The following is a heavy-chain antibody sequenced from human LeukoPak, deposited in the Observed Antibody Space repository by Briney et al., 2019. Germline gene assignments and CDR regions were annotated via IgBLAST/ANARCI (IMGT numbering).Heavy chain of an antibody. CDR3: ASYGDHTYNWFDP. D-gene: IGHD4-17*01. CDR1: GFIFTTYV. V-gene: IGHV4-59*01. Sequence: GSLRLSCAVSGFIFTTYVMSWIRQPPGKGLEWIGYIYCSGSTNYNPSLKSRVTISVDTSKNQFSLKLSSVTAADTAVYYCASYGDHTYNWFDPWGQGTLVTVSS. J-gene: IGHJ5*02. CDR2: IYCSGST.